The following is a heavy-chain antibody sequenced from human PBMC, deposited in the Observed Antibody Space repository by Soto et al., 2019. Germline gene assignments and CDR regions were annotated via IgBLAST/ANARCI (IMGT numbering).Heavy chain of an antibody. J-gene: IGHJ4*02. Sequence: GSSVKASCKAPGGSFGNSAINWVRQTPGQGHEWLGGFIPVYRTLNYAQKFQGRVTITADESTGTAYMTLSSLVSDDTAVYYCATGAIGIDYFTVDSWGQGSRVTLSS. D-gene: IGHD3-3*01. CDR3: ATGAIGIDYFTVDS. CDR1: GGSFGNSA. V-gene: IGHV1-69*13. CDR2: FIPVYRTL.